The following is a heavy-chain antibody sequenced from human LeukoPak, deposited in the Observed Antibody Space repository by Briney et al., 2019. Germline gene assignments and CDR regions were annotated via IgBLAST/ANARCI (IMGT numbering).Heavy chain of an antibody. D-gene: IGHD3-16*01. V-gene: IGHV3-30*18. Sequence: GGSLRLSCAASGFTFSNYAMHWVRQAPGRGLEWVAVISYDGSDKSYADSVKGRFTISRDNSKNTLFLQMGSLRAEDTAVYYCAKGGGVWGTAGYWGQGTLVTVSS. CDR2: ISYDGSDK. CDR3: AKGGGVWGTAGY. J-gene: IGHJ4*02. CDR1: GFTFSNYA.